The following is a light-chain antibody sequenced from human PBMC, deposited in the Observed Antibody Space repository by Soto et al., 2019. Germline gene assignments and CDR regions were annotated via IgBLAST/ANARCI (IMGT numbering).Light chain of an antibody. CDR2: DNN. CDR3: GTWDSSLNTAHVV. CDR1: SSNIGNNY. V-gene: IGLV1-51*01. Sequence: QSVLTQPPSVSAAPGQKVTISCSGSSSNIGNNYVSWYQHLPGTAPKLLIYDNNKRPSGIPDRFSGSKSGTSATLGITGLQTGDEADYYCGTWDSSLNTAHVVFGGGTKLTVL. J-gene: IGLJ2*01.